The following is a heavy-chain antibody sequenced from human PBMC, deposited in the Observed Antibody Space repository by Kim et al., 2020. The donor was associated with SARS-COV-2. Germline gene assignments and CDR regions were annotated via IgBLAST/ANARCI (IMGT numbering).Heavy chain of an antibody. Sequence: SVKVSCKASGGTFSSYTISWVRQAPGQGLEWMGRIIPILGIANYAQKFQGRVTITADKSTSTAYMELSSLRSEDTAVYYCAREQAEENYDILTGYYFDYWGQGTLVTVSS. CDR2: IIPILGIA. CDR3: AREQAEENYDILTGYYFDY. D-gene: IGHD3-9*01. J-gene: IGHJ4*02. CDR1: GGTFSSYT. V-gene: IGHV1-69*04.